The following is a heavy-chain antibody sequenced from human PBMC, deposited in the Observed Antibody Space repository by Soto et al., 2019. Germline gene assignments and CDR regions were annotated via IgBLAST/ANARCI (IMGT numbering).Heavy chain of an antibody. CDR1: GGTFSSYA. CDR2: IIPIFGTA. V-gene: IGHV1-69*12. CDR3: ASLGIAVAGVPY. D-gene: IGHD6-19*01. Sequence: QVQLVQSGTEVKKPGSSVKVSCKASGGTFSSYAISWVQQAPGQGLEWMGGIIPIFGTANYAQKFQGRVTITADESTSTAYMELSSLRSEDTAVYYCASLGIAVAGVPYWGQGTLVTVSS. J-gene: IGHJ4*02.